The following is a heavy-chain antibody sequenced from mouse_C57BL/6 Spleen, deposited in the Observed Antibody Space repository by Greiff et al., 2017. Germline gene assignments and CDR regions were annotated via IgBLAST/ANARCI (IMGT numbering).Heavy chain of an antibody. CDR3: ARALDPYYYGSNRYYAMDY. Sequence: QVQLQQPGAELVMPGASVKLSCMASGYTFTSYWMHWVKQRPGQGLEWIGEIDPSDSYTNYNQKFKGKSTLTVDKSSSTAYMQLSSLTSEDSAVYYCARALDPYYYGSNRYYAMDYWGQGTSVTVSS. V-gene: IGHV1-69*01. CDR1: GYTFTSYW. CDR2: IDPSDSYT. J-gene: IGHJ4*01. D-gene: IGHD1-1*01.